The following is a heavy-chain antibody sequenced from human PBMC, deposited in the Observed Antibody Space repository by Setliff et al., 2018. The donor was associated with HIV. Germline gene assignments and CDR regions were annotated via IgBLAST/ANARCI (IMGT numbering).Heavy chain of an antibody. CDR2: VSPFDDGT. D-gene: IGHD2-15*01. Sequence: GAAVKVSCKTFGYYFNTDYMHWVRQAPGQGLEWMAMVSPFDDGTNYAQKFQGRVTMTRDTSTSTVYMELSSLRSEDTAVYYCARVRYCSGGSCYGGEYWFDPWGQGTLVTVSS. J-gene: IGHJ5*02. CDR1: GYYFNTDY. V-gene: IGHV1-46*02. CDR3: ARVRYCSGGSCYGGEYWFDP.